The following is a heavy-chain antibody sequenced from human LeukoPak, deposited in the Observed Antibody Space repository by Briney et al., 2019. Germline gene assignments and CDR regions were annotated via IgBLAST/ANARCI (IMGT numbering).Heavy chain of an antibody. CDR2: IYYSGST. Sequence: SETLSLTCAVYGGSFSGYYWSWIRQPPGKGLEWIGSIYYSGSTYYNPSLKSRVTISVDTSKNQFSLKLSSVTAADTAVYYCARDYSGYGKNDYWGQGTLVTVSS. D-gene: IGHD5-12*01. V-gene: IGHV4-34*01. CDR3: ARDYSGYGKNDY. J-gene: IGHJ4*02. CDR1: GGSFSGYY.